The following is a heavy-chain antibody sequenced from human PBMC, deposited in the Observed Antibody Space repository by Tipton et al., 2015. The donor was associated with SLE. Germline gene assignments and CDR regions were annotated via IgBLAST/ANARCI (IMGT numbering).Heavy chain of an antibody. D-gene: IGHD6-13*01. Sequence: TLSLTCTVSGGSISSYYWSWIRQPPGKGLEWIGYIYTSGSTNYNPSLKSRVTISVDTSKNQFSLKLSSVTAADTAVYYCARQARIAAARAGMDVWGQGTTVIVSS. CDR1: GGSISSYY. CDR3: ARQARIAAARAGMDV. CDR2: IYTSGST. V-gene: IGHV4-4*09. J-gene: IGHJ6*02.